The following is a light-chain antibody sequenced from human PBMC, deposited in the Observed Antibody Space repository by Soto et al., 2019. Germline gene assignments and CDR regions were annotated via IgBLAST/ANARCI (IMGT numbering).Light chain of an antibody. CDR1: QSVSRSY. V-gene: IGKV3D-11*02. J-gene: IGKJ5*01. Sequence: ENVLTQSPATLSVSPGERATLSCRASQSVSRSYLAWYQQKPGQAPRLLIYDASNRATGTPTRFSGSGAGTDFTLTISSLEAEDFAVYYCQQRGDTFGPGTRLEI. CDR2: DAS. CDR3: QQRGDT.